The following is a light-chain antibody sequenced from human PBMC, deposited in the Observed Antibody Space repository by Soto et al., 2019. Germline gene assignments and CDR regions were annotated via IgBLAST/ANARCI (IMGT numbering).Light chain of an antibody. CDR2: GTS. V-gene: IGKV3-20*01. J-gene: IGKJ1*01. Sequence: EIVMTQSPGTLSLSPGERATLSCRASQSVSSSYVCWYQQKPGQAPRLLIYGTSSRATANPDRFSGSGSGTDFTLTISRLEPEDFAVYYCQHYYSWPRTFGQGTKVEIK. CDR1: QSVSSSY. CDR3: QHYYSWPRT.